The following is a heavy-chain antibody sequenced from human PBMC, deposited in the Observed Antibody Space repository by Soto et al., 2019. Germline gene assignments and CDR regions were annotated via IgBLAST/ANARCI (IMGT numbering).Heavy chain of an antibody. V-gene: IGHV4-39*01. D-gene: IGHD6-13*01. CDR2: IYYSGST. J-gene: IGHJ6*02. CDR3: ASQQLVHYYYAMDV. Sequence: QLQLQESGPGLVKPSETLSLTCTVSGGSISSSSYYWGWIRQPPGKGLEWIGSIYYSGSTYYNPSLKSQVTISVDTSKNQFSLKLSSVTAADTAVYYCASQQLVHYYYAMDVWGQGTTVTVSS. CDR1: GGSISSSSYY.